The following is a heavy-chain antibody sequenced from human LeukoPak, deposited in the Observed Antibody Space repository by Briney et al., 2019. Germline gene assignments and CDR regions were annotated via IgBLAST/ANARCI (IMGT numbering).Heavy chain of an antibody. CDR1: GFTFSSYA. D-gene: IGHD1-1*01. J-gene: IGHJ6*02. CDR3: ARVSGPLDGDYYYYGMDV. CDR2: IYSGGST. Sequence: GGSLRLSCAASGFTFSSYAMSWVRQAPGKGLEWVSVIYSGGSTNYADSVKGRFTVSRDNSKNTLYLQMNSLRAEDTAVYYCARVSGPLDGDYYYYGMDVWGQGTTVTVSS. V-gene: IGHV3-66*01.